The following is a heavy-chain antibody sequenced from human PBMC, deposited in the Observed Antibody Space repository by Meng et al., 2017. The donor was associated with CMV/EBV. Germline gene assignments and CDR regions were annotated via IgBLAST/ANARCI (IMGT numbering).Heavy chain of an antibody. J-gene: IGHJ4*02. Sequence: SETLSLTCTVSGGSISSSSYYWGWIRQPPGKGLEWIGSIYYSGSTYYNPSLKSRVTISVDTSKNQFSLKLSSVTAADTAVHYCARGHCGGECYSGYYFDYWGQGTLVTVSS. CDR1: GGSISSSSYY. CDR2: IYYSGST. D-gene: IGHD2-21*01. CDR3: ARGHCGGECYSGYYFDY. V-gene: IGHV4-39*07.